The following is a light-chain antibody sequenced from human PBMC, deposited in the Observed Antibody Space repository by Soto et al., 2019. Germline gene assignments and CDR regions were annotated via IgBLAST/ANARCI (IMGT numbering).Light chain of an antibody. CDR3: QHYGSSPT. Sequence: EIVLTQSPGTLSLSPGERATLSCRASQSVSSSYLAWYQQKPGQAPRLLLYGASNRATGIPDRFSGSGSGTDFTLTISRLEPEDFAVYYCQHYGSSPTVCQGTKVAIK. CDR1: QSVSSSY. CDR2: GAS. J-gene: IGKJ1*01. V-gene: IGKV3-20*01.